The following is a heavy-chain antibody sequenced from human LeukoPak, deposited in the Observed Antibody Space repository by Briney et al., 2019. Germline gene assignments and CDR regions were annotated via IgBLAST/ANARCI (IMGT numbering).Heavy chain of an antibody. V-gene: IGHV1-18*01. CDR3: ARSYLIVVVPAALGIDP. J-gene: IGHJ5*02. CDR1: GYTFTSYG. D-gene: IGHD2-2*01. Sequence: AASVKVSCKASGYTFTSYGISWVRQAPGQGLEWMGWISAYNGNTNYAQKLQGRVTMTTDTSTSKAYMELRSLRSDDTAVYYCARSYLIVVVPAALGIDPWGQGTLVTVSS. CDR2: ISAYNGNT.